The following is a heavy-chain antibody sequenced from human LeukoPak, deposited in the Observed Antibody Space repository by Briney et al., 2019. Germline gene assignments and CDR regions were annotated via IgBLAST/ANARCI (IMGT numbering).Heavy chain of an antibody. V-gene: IGHV1-2*06. D-gene: IGHD3-22*01. Sequence: ASVKVSCKASGYTFTGYYIHWVRQAPGQGLDWMGRINPNNGGTNYAQKFQGRVTMTRDMSMSTAYMELSRLRSNDTAVYYCAGEDNSSGYRPFDIWGQGTMVTVPS. CDR2: INPNNGGT. CDR1: GYTFTGYY. CDR3: AGEDNSSGYRPFDI. J-gene: IGHJ3*02.